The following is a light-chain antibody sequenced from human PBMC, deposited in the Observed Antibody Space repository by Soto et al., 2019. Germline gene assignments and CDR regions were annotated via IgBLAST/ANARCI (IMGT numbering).Light chain of an antibody. CDR1: SSDVGVYNY. J-gene: IGLJ2*01. Sequence: QSALTQPASVSGSPGQSITISCTGTSSDVGVYNYVSWYQHYPGKAPKLMIYDVSNRPSGVSNRFSGSKSGNTASLTISGLQAEDEADYYCSSYTAISTVVFGGGTKLTVL. V-gene: IGLV2-14*03. CDR2: DVS. CDR3: SSYTAISTVV.